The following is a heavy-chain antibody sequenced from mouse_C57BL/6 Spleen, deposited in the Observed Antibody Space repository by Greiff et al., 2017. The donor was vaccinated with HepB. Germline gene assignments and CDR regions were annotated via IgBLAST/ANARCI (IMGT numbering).Heavy chain of an antibody. CDR2: IYPGDGDT. J-gene: IGHJ2*01. CDR3: ARGVPYYYGSSYFDY. CDR1: GYAFSSSW. Sequence: QVQLKESGPELVKPGASVKISCKASGYAFSSSWMNWVKQRPGKGLEWIGRIYPGDGDTNYNGKFKGKATLTADKSSSTAYMQLSSLTSEDSAVYFCARGVPYYYGSSYFDYWGQGTTLTVSS. D-gene: IGHD1-1*01. V-gene: IGHV1-82*01.